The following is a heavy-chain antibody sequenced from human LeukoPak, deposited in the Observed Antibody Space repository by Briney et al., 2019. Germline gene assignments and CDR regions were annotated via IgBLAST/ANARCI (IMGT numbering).Heavy chain of an antibody. CDR3: ATGGVAGRIAYFDF. V-gene: IGHV1-69*13. Sequence: SVKVSCKASGGTFSSYAISWVRQAPGQGLEWMGGIIPIFGTANYAQKFQGRVTITADESTSTAYMELSSLRSEDTAVYYCATGGVAGRIAYFDFWGQGTLVTVSS. CDR2: IIPIFGTA. CDR1: GGTFSSYA. D-gene: IGHD2-15*01. J-gene: IGHJ4*02.